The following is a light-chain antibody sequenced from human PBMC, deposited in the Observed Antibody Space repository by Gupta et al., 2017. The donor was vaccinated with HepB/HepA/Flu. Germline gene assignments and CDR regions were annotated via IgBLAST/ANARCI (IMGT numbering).Light chain of an antibody. CDR1: QSVSRY. V-gene: IGKV3-11*01. CDR2: DAS. CDR3: QQRSNWPPLT. J-gene: IGKJ4*01. Sequence: EIVLTQSPATLSLSPGDRATLSCSASQSVSRYLAWYQQKPGQAPRLLIYDASNRATGIPARFSGSGSGTDFTLTISSLEPEEFAVYYCQQRSNWPPLTFGGGTKVEI.